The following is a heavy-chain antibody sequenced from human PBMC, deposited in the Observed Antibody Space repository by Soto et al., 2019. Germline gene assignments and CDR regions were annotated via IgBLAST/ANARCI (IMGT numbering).Heavy chain of an antibody. CDR2: IWSDGNNR. Sequence: GGSLRLSCAASGFMFSNHGMHWVRQAPGKGLEWVAVIWSDGNNRYYADSVKGRFTISRDNSKNTLYLQMNSLRAEDTAVYYCAKEDVGGYYYSGLWGQGTLVTVSS. V-gene: IGHV3-33*06. CDR1: GFMFSNHG. CDR3: AKEDVGGYYYSGL. D-gene: IGHD1-26*01. J-gene: IGHJ4*02.